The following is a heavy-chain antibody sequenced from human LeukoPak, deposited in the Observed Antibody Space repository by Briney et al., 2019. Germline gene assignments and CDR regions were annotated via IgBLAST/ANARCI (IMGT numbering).Heavy chain of an antibody. V-gene: IGHV4-4*07. D-gene: IGHD1-26*01. CDR3: ARAGYTISYYSLDY. CDR2: IYTTGST. CDR1: GGSINSYY. Sequence: SETLSLTCTVSGGSINSYYWGWIRQPAGKGLEWIGRIYTTGSTNYNPSLKSRVTISVDTPKNQFSLKLTSVTAADTAMYYCARAGYTISYYSLDYWGQGTLVTVSS. J-gene: IGHJ4*02.